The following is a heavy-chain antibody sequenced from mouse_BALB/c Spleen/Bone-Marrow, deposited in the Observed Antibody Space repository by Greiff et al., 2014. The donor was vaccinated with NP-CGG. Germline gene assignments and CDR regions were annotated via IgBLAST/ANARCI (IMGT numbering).Heavy chain of an antibody. V-gene: IGHV1-54*03. CDR2: INPGSGGT. CDR1: GYAFTNYL. CDR3: ARRDGNYAWFAY. D-gene: IGHD2-1*01. Sequence: VQLQESGAELVRPGTSVKVSCKASGYAFTNYLIEWVKQRPGQGLEWIGVINPGSGGTNYNEKFKGKATLTADKSSSTAYMQLSSLTSDDSAVYVCARRDGNYAWFAYWGQGTLVTVSA. J-gene: IGHJ3*01.